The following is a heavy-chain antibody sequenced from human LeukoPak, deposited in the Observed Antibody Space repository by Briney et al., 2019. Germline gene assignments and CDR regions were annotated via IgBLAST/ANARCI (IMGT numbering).Heavy chain of an antibody. D-gene: IGHD3-22*01. CDR3: ARAAYDSSGYLTL. CDR1: GFTFSSYG. Sequence: GGSLRLSCAASGFTFSSYGMHWVRQAPGKGLEWVAVIWYDGTNKYYADSVKGRFTIPRDNSKNTLFLQMNSLRAEDTAVYYCARAAYDSSGYLTLWGQGTLVTVSS. V-gene: IGHV3-33*01. J-gene: IGHJ4*02. CDR2: IWYDGTNK.